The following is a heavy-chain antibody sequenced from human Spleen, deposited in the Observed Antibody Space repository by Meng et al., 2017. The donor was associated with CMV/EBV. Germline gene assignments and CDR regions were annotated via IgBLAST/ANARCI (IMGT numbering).Heavy chain of an antibody. CDR2: ISYTGYI. J-gene: IGHJ6*02. Sequence: SETLSLTCTVSGASISSNYWSWSRRPPGKGLEYIGSISYTGYIEYNPSLKGRVTISLDTSKNHFSLKLTSVTAADTAMYYCAGVYSSSSPGGMDVWGQGTTVTVSS. V-gene: IGHV4-59*01. D-gene: IGHD6-6*01. CDR1: GASISSNY. CDR3: AGVYSSSSPGGMDV.